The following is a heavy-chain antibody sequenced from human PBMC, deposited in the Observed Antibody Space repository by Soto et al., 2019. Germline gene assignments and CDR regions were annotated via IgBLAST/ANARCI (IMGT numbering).Heavy chain of an antibody. J-gene: IGHJ4*02. D-gene: IGHD1-1*01. Sequence: SENLSLTCSVSGDSISNNKWLSWCLQPPVNGLDLIGEMHHIGSIHYNASLKSRATLSFYNSMNHFSLQLTSVTASDTALYFFASQDKMTTGSQYLDSWGPGTLVT. CDR1: GDSISNNKW. CDR2: MHHIGSI. CDR3: ASQDKMTTGSQYLDS. V-gene: IGHV4-4*02.